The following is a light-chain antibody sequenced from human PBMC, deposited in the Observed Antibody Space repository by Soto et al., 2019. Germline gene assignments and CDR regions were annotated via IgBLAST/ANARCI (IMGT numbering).Light chain of an antibody. V-gene: IGLV2-14*01. CDR3: SSLTTNTTVI. J-gene: IGLJ2*01. CDR2: EAS. CDR1: SSDVGAYKF. Sequence: QSALTQPASVSGSPGQSITISCSGTSSDVGAYKFVSWFQQHPGKAPKLMIYEASYRPSGVSSGFSGSKSGNTASLTILGLRSEDEADYYCSSLTTNTTVIFGGGTKLTVL.